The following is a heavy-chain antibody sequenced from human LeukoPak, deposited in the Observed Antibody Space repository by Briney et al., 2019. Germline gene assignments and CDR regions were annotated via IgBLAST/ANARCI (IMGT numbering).Heavy chain of an antibody. CDR2: IISKKDGETT. D-gene: IGHD1-26*01. Sequence: GGSLRLSCAASGFTFKDAWMSWVRQAPGKGLEWVGRIISKKDGETTDYTAPVKGRFTILRDDSKDTLHLQMNSLRTEDTAVYYCAKSPTLGARVSDYWGQGTLVTVSS. CDR3: AKSPTLGARVSDY. J-gene: IGHJ4*02. CDR1: GFTFKDAW. V-gene: IGHV3-15*01.